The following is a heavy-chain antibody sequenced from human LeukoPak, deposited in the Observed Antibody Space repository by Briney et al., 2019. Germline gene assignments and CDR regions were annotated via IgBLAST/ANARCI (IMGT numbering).Heavy chain of an antibody. J-gene: IGHJ3*02. CDR1: GRSFSGYY. Sequence: SETLSLTCAVYGRSFSGYYWTWIRQPPGKGLEWIGEINHIGSTNYNASLKSRVTISVDTSNNHFSLKLRSVTAADTAVYYCASLRVTRKGTFDIWGQGTMVTVSS. D-gene: IGHD1-14*01. V-gene: IGHV4-34*01. CDR3: ASLRVTRKGTFDI. CDR2: INHIGST.